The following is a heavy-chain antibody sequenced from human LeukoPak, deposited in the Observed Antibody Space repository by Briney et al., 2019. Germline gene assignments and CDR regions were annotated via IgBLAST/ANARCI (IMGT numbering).Heavy chain of an antibody. V-gene: IGHV3-21*01. CDR1: GFTFSSYS. CDR3: ARALVSNDAFDI. J-gene: IGHJ3*02. Sequence: KAGGSLRLSCAASGFTFSSYSMNWVRQAPGKGLEWVSSISSSSSYIYYADSVKGRFTISRDNAKNSLYLQMNSLRAEDTAVYYCARALVSNDAFDIWGQGTMVTVSS. CDR2: ISSSSSYI.